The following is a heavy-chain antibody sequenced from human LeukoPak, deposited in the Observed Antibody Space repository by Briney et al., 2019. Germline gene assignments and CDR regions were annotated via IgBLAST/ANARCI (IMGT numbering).Heavy chain of an antibody. CDR1: GFTFSRNA. CDR3: AKDGSWSCTD. V-gene: IGHV3-30*02. D-gene: IGHD2-8*02. Sequence: GGSLRLSCAASGFTFSRNAIHWVRQGPGKGLEWVSYIANHGSNKYADSVKGRFTISRDNSKRTLYLQMNSLRADDTAVYYCAKDGSWSCTDWGQGTLVTVSS. CDR2: IANHGSNK. J-gene: IGHJ4*02.